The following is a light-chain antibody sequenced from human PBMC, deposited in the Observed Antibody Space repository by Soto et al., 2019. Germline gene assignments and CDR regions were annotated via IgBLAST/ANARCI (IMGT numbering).Light chain of an antibody. CDR1: QSVSSY. CDR3: QQRSNWPPYT. CDR2: DAS. V-gene: IGKV3-11*01. Sequence: EIVLTQSPATLSLSPGERATLSCRASQSVSSYLAWYQQKPGQAPRLLIYDASNRATGIPARFSGSGSVPDFTLTISSLEPEDLAVYYCQQRSNWPPYTFGQGTKLEIK. J-gene: IGKJ2*01.